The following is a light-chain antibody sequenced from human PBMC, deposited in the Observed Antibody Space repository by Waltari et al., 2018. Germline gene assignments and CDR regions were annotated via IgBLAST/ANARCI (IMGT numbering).Light chain of an antibody. V-gene: IGLV1-44*01. J-gene: IGLJ3*02. CDR2: RSD. CDR1: ASNLGNNL. CDR3: AAWDDSLNGHWV. Sequence: QSVLTQPLSASGTPGQRVTISCSGRASNLGNNLVNWSQQLPGKAPKLIIYRSDQGASGVPERFSGSKSGTSGSLAISGLQSEDEADYYCAAWDDSLNGHWVFGGGTKVTVL.